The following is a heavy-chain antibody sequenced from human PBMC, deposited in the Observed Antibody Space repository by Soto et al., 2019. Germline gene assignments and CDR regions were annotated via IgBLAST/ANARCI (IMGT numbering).Heavy chain of an antibody. CDR2: SYYSGYYSGST. CDR3: ARTRDNNINYYYALDV. CDR1: GDSVTSDSYF. D-gene: IGHD1-20*01. V-gene: IGHV4-61*01. Sequence: SETLSLTCTVSGDSVTSDSYFWSWIRQPPGKGLEWIGNSYYSGYYSGSTNHNPSLKSRVTVSVDTSNDQFSLKLSSVTAADTAVYYCARTRDNNINYYYALDVWGPGTTVTVSS. J-gene: IGHJ6*02.